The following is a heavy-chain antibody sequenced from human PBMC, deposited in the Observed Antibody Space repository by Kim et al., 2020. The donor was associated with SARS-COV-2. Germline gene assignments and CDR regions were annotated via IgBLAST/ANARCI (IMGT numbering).Heavy chain of an antibody. CDR3: ARDGSAKAVPGGGDFDY. CDR2: INPNSGDA. D-gene: IGHD6-19*01. Sequence: ASVKVSCKTSGFKFNEYYIHWVRQAPGLGLEWMGWINPNSGDALYAQKFQDKVTMTRDISSTTMYMEMSSLTSDDTAVYFCARDGSAKAVPGGGDFDYWGQGTLITVSS. J-gene: IGHJ4*02. CDR1: GFKFNEYY. V-gene: IGHV1-2*02.